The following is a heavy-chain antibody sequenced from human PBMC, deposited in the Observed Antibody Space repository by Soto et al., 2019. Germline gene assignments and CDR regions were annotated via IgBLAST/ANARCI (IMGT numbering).Heavy chain of an antibody. CDR1: GFRFSDHS. D-gene: IGHD2-21*02. CDR3: ARLPKVSLVTA. V-gene: IGHV3-48*02. CDR2: ISSNGDIT. J-gene: IGHJ4*02. Sequence: LVESGGGLVHPGESLRLSCEGSGFRFSDHSMNWVRQAPGKGLQWISYISSNGDITYYADAVKGRFTVSRDNANNALFLPMNRLRDDDTATYYCARLPKVSLVTAWGQGARVTVSS.